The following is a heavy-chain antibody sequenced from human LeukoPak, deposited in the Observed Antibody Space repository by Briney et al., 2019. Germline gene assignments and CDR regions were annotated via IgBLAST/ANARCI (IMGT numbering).Heavy chain of an antibody. CDR3: ARFYYDSSGSYYYYMDV. J-gene: IGHJ6*03. CDR2: IYYSGST. V-gene: IGHV4-59*01. CDR1: GGSINNYY. Sequence: PSETLSLTCTVSGGSINNYYWSWLRQPPGKGLEWIGYIYYSGSTNYNPSLKSRVTISVDTSKNQFSLKLSSVTAADTAVYYCARFYYDSSGSYYYYMDVWGKGTTVTVSS. D-gene: IGHD3-22*01.